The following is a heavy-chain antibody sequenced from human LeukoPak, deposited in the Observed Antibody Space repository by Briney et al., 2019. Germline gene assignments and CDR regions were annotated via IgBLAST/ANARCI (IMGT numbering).Heavy chain of an antibody. J-gene: IGHJ4*02. CDR2: IYHSGST. CDR1: GGSISSSNW. V-gene: IGHV4-4*02. CDR3: ARHRIRSYFDY. D-gene: IGHD1-14*01. Sequence: SGTLSLTCAVSGGSISSSNWWSWVRQPPGKGLEWIGEIYHSGSTNYNPSLKSRVAISVDTSKNQFSLKLSSVTAADTAVYYCARHRIRSYFDYWGQGTLVTVSS.